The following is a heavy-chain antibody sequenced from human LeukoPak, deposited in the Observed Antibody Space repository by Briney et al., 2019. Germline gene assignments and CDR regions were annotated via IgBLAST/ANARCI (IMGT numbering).Heavy chain of an antibody. CDR2: INHSGST. CDR3: ARAPRSATRNWFDP. V-gene: IGHV4-34*01. J-gene: IGHJ5*02. Sequence: PGGSLRLSCAASGFTFSDYYMSWVRQPPGKGLEWIGEINHSGSTNYNPSLKSRVTMSVDTSKNQFSLKVSSVTAADTAVYYCARAPRSATRNWFDPWGQGTLVTVSS. CDR1: GFTFSDYY. D-gene: IGHD2-15*01.